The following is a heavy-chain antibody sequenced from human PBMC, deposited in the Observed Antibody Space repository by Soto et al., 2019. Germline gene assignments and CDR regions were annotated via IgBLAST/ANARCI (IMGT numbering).Heavy chain of an antibody. CDR1: GFTLSGYA. Sequence: EVQLAESGGGSAQPGGSLRLSCAASGFTLSGYAMDWVRQAPGKGLEYVSGISSNGVGTYYANSVQGRFTISRDNSKNTVYLQMGSLRPDDMAVYYCARRARPDFYYMDVWGKGTTVTVSS. J-gene: IGHJ6*03. D-gene: IGHD6-6*01. CDR3: ARRARPDFYYMDV. CDR2: ISSNGVGT. V-gene: IGHV3-64*01.